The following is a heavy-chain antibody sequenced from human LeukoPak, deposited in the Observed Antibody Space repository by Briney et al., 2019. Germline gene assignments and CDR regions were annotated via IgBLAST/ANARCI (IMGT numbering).Heavy chain of an antibody. V-gene: IGHV3-23*01. CDR3: STVAAAGTRRTPYFDY. CDR2: ISGSGGST. CDR1: GFTFSSYA. D-gene: IGHD6-13*01. Sequence: GGSLRLSCAASGFTFSSYAMSWVRQAPGKGLEWVAAISGSGGSTYYADSVKGRFTISRDNSKNTMYLQMISLRAEDTAVNYWSTVAAAGTRRTPYFDYWGQGTLVTVSS. J-gene: IGHJ4*02.